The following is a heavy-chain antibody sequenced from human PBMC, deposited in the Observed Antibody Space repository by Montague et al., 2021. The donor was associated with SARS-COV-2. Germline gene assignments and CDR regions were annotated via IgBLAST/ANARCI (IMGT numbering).Heavy chain of an antibody. J-gene: IGHJ3*02. Sequence: ETLSLTCTVSGGSITGYYWSWLRRSPGKGLEWIAYIYDGGAASYNPSLGSRVTISTDTSKNQLSLKVNSVTAADTAVYYCVRDHPYGGPRGAYDIWGQGTVVTVSS. CDR3: VRDHPYGGPRGAYDI. V-gene: IGHV4-59*01. CDR2: IYDGGAA. D-gene: IGHD4-23*01. CDR1: GGSITGYY.